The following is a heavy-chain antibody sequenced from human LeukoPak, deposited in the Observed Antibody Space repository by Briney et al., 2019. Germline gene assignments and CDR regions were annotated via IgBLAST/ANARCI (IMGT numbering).Heavy chain of an antibody. Sequence: SQTLSLTCTVSCVPINSDKDYWSWIRQPPGKVLGWFVYSYYSGSTNYRPSLKSRVTISVDTSNNQFSLKLSPGAPADTGVYYCALGELSYYYYMDVWGKGTTVTISS. CDR2: SYYSGST. D-gene: IGHD3-16*02. CDR1: CVPINSDKDY. CDR3: ALGELSYYYYMDV. V-gene: IGHV4-61*01. J-gene: IGHJ6*03.